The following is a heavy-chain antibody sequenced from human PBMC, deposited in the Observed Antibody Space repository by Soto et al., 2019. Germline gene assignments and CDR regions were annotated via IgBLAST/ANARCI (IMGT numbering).Heavy chain of an antibody. CDR3: ARDPYCSGGSCYPFYYGMDV. CDR2: INAGNGNT. D-gene: IGHD2-15*01. CDR1: GYTFTSYA. V-gene: IGHV1-3*01. Sequence: QVQLVQSGAEVKKPGASVKVSCKASGYTFTSYAMHWVRQAPGHRLEWMGWINAGNGNTKYSQKFQGRVTITRDTSASTAYMELSSLRSEDTAVYYCARDPYCSGGSCYPFYYGMDVWGQGTTVTVSS. J-gene: IGHJ6*02.